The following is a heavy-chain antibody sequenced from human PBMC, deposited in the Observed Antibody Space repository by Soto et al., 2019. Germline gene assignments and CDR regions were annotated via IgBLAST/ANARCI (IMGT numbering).Heavy chain of an antibody. V-gene: IGHV3-23*01. CDR3: AKDLYYYGSGSFPYYFDY. J-gene: IGHJ4*02. CDR1: GFSFSDYA. D-gene: IGHD3-10*01. CDR2: ISGSAGST. Sequence: EVHLSESGGGLVQPGGSLRLSCAASGFSFSDYAMSWVRQAPGKGLEWVSAISGSAGSTYYADSVKGRFTISRDNSKSTLYLQMNSLRAEDTALYYCAKDLYYYGSGSFPYYFDYWGQGTMVTVSS.